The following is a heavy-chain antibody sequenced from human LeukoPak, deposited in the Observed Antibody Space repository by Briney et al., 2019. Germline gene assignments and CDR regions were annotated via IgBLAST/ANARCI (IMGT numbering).Heavy chain of an antibody. CDR3: VTATVTHTRDP. CDR2: LNPYTGAT. D-gene: IGHD4-17*01. V-gene: IGHV1-2*02. J-gene: IGHJ5*02. CDR1: GYTFSDFY. Sequence: ASVKVSCQPSGYTFSDFYLHWVRQAPGQGLEWMGWLNPYTGATITAQRFQGRVTLTWDTSIATGFMELTSLGSDDTAVYYCVTATVTHTRDPWGQGTLVTVSS.